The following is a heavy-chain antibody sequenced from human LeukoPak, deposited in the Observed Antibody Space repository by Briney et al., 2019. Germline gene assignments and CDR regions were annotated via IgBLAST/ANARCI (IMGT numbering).Heavy chain of an antibody. J-gene: IGHJ4*02. V-gene: IGHV4-59*01. CDR3: ARDRGSAGGFDY. CDR1: GDSISGYS. CDR2: IYYSAIT. D-gene: IGHD3-10*01. Sequence: SETLSLTCSVSGDSISGYSWGWIRQPPGKGLEWIGYIYYSAITIYNPSLESRVTISVDTSQNEFSLTLTTVTAADTAVYYCARDRGSAGGFDYWGQGALVTVSS.